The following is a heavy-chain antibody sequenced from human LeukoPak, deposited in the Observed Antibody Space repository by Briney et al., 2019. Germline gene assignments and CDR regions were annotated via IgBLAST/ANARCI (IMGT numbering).Heavy chain of an antibody. D-gene: IGHD6-13*01. Sequence: SETLSLTCTISGYSIGSGYYWSWIRQPPGKGLEWIGCFYDSGRTSYNPSLNSRVTISLDTSKNQFSLRLTSVTAADAAVYYCASTSIWLAFDIWGQGTMVTVSS. CDR1: GYSIGSGYY. J-gene: IGHJ3*02. V-gene: IGHV4-38-2*02. CDR2: FYDSGRT. CDR3: ASTSIWLAFDI.